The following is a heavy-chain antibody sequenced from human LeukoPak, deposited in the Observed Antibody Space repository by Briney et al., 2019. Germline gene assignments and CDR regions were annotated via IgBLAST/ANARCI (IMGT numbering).Heavy chain of an antibody. CDR2: IIPIFGTA. Sequence: ASVKVSCKASGGTFSSYAISWVRQAPGQGLEWMGGIIPIFGTANYAQKFQGRVTITTDESTSTAYMELSSLRSEDTAAYYCARRSWGGRFGELRAFDIWGQGTMVTVSS. J-gene: IGHJ3*02. CDR1: GGTFSSYA. V-gene: IGHV1-69*05. CDR3: ARRSWGGRFGELRAFDI. D-gene: IGHD3-10*01.